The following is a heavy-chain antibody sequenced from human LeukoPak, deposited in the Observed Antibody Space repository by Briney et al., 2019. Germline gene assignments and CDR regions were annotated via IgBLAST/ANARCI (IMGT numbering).Heavy chain of an antibody. Sequence: GRSLRLSCAASGFTFSRYYMNWVRQAPGKGLEWVALTSSDGSNQYYAESVKGRFTISRDNSKKMLFLEMSSLGVEDTAVYYCAKARGVVVVAATDHWGQGTLVTVSS. J-gene: IGHJ4*02. D-gene: IGHD2-15*01. CDR2: TSSDGSNQ. V-gene: IGHV3-30*18. CDR3: AKARGVVVVAATDH. CDR1: GFTFSRYY.